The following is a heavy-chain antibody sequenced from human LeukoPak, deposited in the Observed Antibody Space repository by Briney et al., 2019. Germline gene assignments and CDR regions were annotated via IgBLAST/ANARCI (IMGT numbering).Heavy chain of an antibody. Sequence: SETLSLTCTVSGGSISSYYWSWIRQPPGKGLEWIGYIYYSGSTNYNPSLKSRVTISVDTSKNQFSLKLSSVTAADTAVYYCARWSIAAAGFDYWGQGTLVTVSS. V-gene: IGHV4-59*08. CDR3: ARWSIAAAGFDY. CDR1: GGSISSYY. CDR2: IYYSGST. D-gene: IGHD6-13*01. J-gene: IGHJ4*02.